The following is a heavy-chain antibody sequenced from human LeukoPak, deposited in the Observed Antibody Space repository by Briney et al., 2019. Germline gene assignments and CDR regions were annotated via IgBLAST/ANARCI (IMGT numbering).Heavy chain of an antibody. CDR2: ISDSSSTI. J-gene: IGHJ4*02. CDR1: GFTFSAYN. CDR3: ARCIPTTMINYFDH. V-gene: IGHV3-48*01. D-gene: IGHD3-22*01. Sequence: GGSLRLSCASSGFTFSAYNMNWVRQAPGKGLEWVSYISDSSSTIYYAESVKGRFTISRDNAKNSLYLQMNSLRADDTAVYYCARCIPTTMINYFDHWGQGTLVTVTS.